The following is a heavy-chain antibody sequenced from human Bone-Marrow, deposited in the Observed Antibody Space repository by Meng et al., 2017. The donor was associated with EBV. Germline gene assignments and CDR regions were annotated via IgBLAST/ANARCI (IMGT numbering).Heavy chain of an antibody. D-gene: IGHD3-10*01. Sequence: QVQLVESGGGLVKPGGALRCSCGASGFTFSDYYMSWIRQAPGKGLEWVSYISSSGSTIYYADSVKGRFTISRDNAKNSLYLQMNSLRAEDTAVYYCARDRQALLWFGADFDYWGQGTLVTVSS. CDR2: ISSSGSTI. J-gene: IGHJ4*02. V-gene: IGHV3-11*01. CDR1: GFTFSDYY. CDR3: ARDRQALLWFGADFDY.